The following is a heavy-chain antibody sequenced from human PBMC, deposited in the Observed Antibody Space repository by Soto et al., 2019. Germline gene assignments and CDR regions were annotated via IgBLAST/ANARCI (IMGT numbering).Heavy chain of an antibody. V-gene: IGHV3-48*02. CDR1: GFTFSEYS. CDR2: ISVTSNTM. CDR3: ARERGEAFDV. J-gene: IGHJ3*01. D-gene: IGHD3-16*01. Sequence: EVQLVESGGGLVQPGGSLRLSCAASGFTFSEYSMNWVRQAPGRGLEWVSYISVTSNTMYYADSVKGRFTFSRDTAKSSLYLQMSSLRDEDTAVYFCARERGEAFDVWGQGTMVTVSS.